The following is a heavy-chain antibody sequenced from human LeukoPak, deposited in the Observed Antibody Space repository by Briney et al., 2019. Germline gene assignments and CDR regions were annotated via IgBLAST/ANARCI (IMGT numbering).Heavy chain of an antibody. CDR2: IYYSGST. CDR3: ARDRRKLGLDY. CDR1: GFTFSSYW. D-gene: IGHD1-26*01. J-gene: IGHJ4*02. Sequence: GSLRLSCAASGFTFSSYWMSWVRQAPGKGLEWIGYIYYSGSTNYNPSLKSRVTISVDTSKNQFSLKLSSVTAADTAVYYCARDRRKLGLDYWGQGTLVTVSS. V-gene: IGHV4-59*01.